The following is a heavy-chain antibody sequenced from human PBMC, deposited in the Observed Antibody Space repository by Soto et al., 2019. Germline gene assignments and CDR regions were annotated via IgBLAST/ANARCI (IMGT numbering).Heavy chain of an antibody. Sequence: GVPVELSCKPSGYAFTSCAISWVRQAPGQGLEWMGWISAYNGNTNYAQKLQGRVTMTTDTSTSTAYMELRSLRSDDTAVYYCARDFVLELPWFDPWGQGTLVTVSS. V-gene: IGHV1-18*04. CDR2: ISAYNGNT. J-gene: IGHJ5*02. D-gene: IGHD1-7*01. CDR3: ARDFVLELPWFDP. CDR1: GYAFTSCA.